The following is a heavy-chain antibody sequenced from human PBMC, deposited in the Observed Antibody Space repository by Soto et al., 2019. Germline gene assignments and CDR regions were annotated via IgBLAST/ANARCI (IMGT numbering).Heavy chain of an antibody. Sequence: GSLRLSCAASGFTFSNYGMHWVRQAPGKGLEWVAVIWYDGRNKYYADSVKGRFTISRDNSKNTLYLQMNSLRAEDTAVYHCARGNYDNSGSFDSWGQGTLVTVSS. CDR2: IWYDGRNK. CDR3: ARGNYDNSGSFDS. V-gene: IGHV3-33*01. CDR1: GFTFSNYG. D-gene: IGHD3-22*01. J-gene: IGHJ4*02.